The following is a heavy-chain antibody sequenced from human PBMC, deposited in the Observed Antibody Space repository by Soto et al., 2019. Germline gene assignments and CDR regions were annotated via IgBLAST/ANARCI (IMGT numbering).Heavy chain of an antibody. J-gene: IGHJ5*01. D-gene: IGHD1-20*01. V-gene: IGHV3-23*01. CDR1: RFTFSDFA. CDR3: AKDAVPYNGKWDWFDS. CDR2: IGGGGTDT. Sequence: DVQLLESGGGLVQPGGSLTLSCAASRFTFSDFAMSWVRQAPGKGLEWGSSIGGGGTDTYYADSVKGRFTISRDNSKNTLYLQMVSLRDEDTAVYYCAKDAVPYNGKWDWFDSWGQGTLVIVSS.